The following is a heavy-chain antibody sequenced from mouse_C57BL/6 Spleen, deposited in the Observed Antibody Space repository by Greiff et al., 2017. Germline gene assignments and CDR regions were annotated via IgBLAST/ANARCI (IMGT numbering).Heavy chain of an antibody. Sequence: VQLMQSGAELVKPGASVKLSCTASGFNIKVYYMHWVKQRPEQGLEWFGRIDPVDGGTKYYAKFQGQATMTADTSSNTAYLQLSSLTSEDSAVYVCARYDCYEFAYWGQGTLGTGSA. CDR2: IDPVDGGT. D-gene: IGHD2-3*01. CDR3: ARYDCYEFAY. J-gene: IGHJ3*01. CDR1: GFNIKVYY. V-gene: IGHV14-2*01.